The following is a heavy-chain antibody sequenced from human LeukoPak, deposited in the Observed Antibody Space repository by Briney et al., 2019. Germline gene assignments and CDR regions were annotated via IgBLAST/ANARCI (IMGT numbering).Heavy chain of an antibody. J-gene: IGHJ3*02. CDR3: AAVRGDSSENAFDI. V-gene: IGHV1-8*01. Sequence: ASVKVSCKASGYTFTSYDINWVRQATGQGLEWMGWMNPNSGNTGYAQKFQGRVTITRNTPISTAYMELSSLRSEDTAVYYCAAVRGDSSENAFDIWGQGTMVTVSS. D-gene: IGHD3-22*01. CDR1: GYTFTSYD. CDR2: MNPNSGNT.